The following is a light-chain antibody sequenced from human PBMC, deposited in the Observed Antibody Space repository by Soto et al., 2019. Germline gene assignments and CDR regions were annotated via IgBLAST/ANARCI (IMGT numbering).Light chain of an antibody. V-gene: IGKV1-9*01. CDR3: QQLKTYPIT. J-gene: IGKJ5*01. CDR1: QGISSY. Sequence: DIQLTQSPSFLSASVGDRVTITCRASQGISSYLAWYQQIPGKAPKVLIYAASTLQSGVPSRFSGSGSWTEFTLTISSLQPEDFATYYCQQLKTYPITFGQGTRLEIK. CDR2: AAS.